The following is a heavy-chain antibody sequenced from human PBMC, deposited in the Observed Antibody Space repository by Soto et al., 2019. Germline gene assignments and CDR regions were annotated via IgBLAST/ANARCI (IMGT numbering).Heavy chain of an antibody. J-gene: IGHJ4*02. V-gene: IGHV3-21*01. CDR3: ARIYGQIEFYYDSSGYLGY. CDR2: ISSSSSYI. CDR1: GFTFSSYS. Sequence: EVQLVESGGGLVKPGGSLRLSCAASGFTFSSYSMNWVRQAPGKGLEWVSSISSSSSYIYYADSVKGRFTISRDNAKNSLYLQMNSLRAEDTAVYYCARIYGQIEFYYDSSGYLGYWGQGTLVTVSS. D-gene: IGHD3-22*01.